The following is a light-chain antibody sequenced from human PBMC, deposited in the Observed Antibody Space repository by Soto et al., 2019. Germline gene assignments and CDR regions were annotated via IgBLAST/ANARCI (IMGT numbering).Light chain of an antibody. CDR3: QQYNRLSYT. V-gene: IGKV1-5*03. CDR1: QSISSW. Sequence: DIQMTQSPSTLSASVGDRVTITCRASQSISSWLAWYQQKPGKAPKLLIYKASSLESGVPSRFSGSGSGTEFTLTISSLQPDDFATYYCQQYNRLSYTFGQGTKLEIK. J-gene: IGKJ2*01. CDR2: KAS.